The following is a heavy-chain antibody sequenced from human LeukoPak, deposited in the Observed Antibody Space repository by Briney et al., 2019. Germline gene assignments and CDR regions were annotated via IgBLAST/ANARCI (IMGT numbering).Heavy chain of an antibody. V-gene: IGHV1-8*01. Sequence: ASVKVSCKASGYTFSNYDINWVRQATGQGLEWMGYMNPNSGHTVYAQKFQARVTMTRDTSISTAYMELSSLRFDDTAVYYCARVPRESNSHWGQGTLVTVSS. CDR1: GYTFSNYD. D-gene: IGHD1-1*01. J-gene: IGHJ4*02. CDR2: MNPNSGHT. CDR3: ARVPRESNSH.